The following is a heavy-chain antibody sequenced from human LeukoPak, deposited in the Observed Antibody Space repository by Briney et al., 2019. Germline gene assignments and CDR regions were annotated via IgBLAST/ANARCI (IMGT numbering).Heavy chain of an antibody. CDR3: ARAPAVAGFNWFDP. Sequence: ASVKVSCKASGGTFSSYAVSWVRQAPGQGLEWMGGMIPIFGTANYAQKFQGRVTITADESTSTAYMERSSLRAEDTAVYYCARAPAVAGFNWFDPWGQGTLVTVSS. CDR1: GGTFSSYA. CDR2: MIPIFGTA. V-gene: IGHV1-69*13. J-gene: IGHJ5*02. D-gene: IGHD6-19*01.